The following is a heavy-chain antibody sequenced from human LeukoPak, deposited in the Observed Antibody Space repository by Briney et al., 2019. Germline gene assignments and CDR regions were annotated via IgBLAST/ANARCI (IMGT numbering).Heavy chain of an antibody. CDR3: AKARGSGFQRGDAFDM. CDR2: ISYDGSNK. Sequence: GGSLRLSCAASGVTFSSYAMHWVRQAPGKGLEWVAVISYDGSNKYYADSVKGRITISRDNSKSTLYVQMDSLRTEDTAVYYCAKARGSGFQRGDAFDMWGQGTRVTVSS. J-gene: IGHJ3*02. CDR1: GVTFSSYA. D-gene: IGHD6-19*01. V-gene: IGHV3-30-3*01.